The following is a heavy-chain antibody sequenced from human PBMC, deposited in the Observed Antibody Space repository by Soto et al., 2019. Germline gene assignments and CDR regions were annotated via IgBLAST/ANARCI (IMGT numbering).Heavy chain of an antibody. J-gene: IGHJ6*02. CDR3: AKGRGEMNWANYYGLDV. CDR2: ITYEGSQI. CDR1: GFSFPRFG. D-gene: IGHD7-27*01. Sequence: QVQLVESGGGVVQPGRSLILSCAASGFSFPRFGMHWVRQAPGKGLEWVALITYEGSQIHYADAVKGRFTISRDNGDNTLSLQLDNLRTEETATYFCAKGRGEMNWANYYGLDVWGQGTTVTVSS. V-gene: IGHV3-30*18.